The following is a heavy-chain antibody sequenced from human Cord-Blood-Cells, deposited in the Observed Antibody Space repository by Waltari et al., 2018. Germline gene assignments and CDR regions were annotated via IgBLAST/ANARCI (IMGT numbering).Heavy chain of an antibody. Sequence: AHLVQPGAVMKPLWASMKLYRNLSGHRVTFLRTGWLRKRAGTGLEWWGISCPGESKTGYGPCFQSQVTISADKSSSTACLQWSRLKASDTAMYYCARAGYGYNEHGALEICGQVTIVTVSS. J-gene: IGHJ3*02. CDR2: SCPGESKT. V-gene: IGHV5-51*03. CDR3: ARAGYGYNEHGALEI. D-gene: IGHD5-12*01. CDR1: GHRVTFLR.